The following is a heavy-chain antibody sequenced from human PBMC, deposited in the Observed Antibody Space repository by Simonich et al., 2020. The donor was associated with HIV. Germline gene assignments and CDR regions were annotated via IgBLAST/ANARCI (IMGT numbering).Heavy chain of an antibody. Sequence: QVQLQQWGAGLLKPSETLSLTCAVYGGSFSGYYWSWIRQPPGKGLELSGEINHSGSTNYNPSLKSRVTISVDTSKNQFYLKLSSVTAADTAVYYCARGFYQRLYYFDYWGQGTLVTVSS. CDR3: ARGFYQRLYYFDY. V-gene: IGHV4-34*01. J-gene: IGHJ4*02. D-gene: IGHD2-2*01. CDR1: GGSFSGYY. CDR2: INHSGST.